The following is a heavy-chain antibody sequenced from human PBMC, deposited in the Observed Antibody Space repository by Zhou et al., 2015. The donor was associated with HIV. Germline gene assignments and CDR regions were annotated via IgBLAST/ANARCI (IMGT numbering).Heavy chain of an antibody. Sequence: QVQLVQSGAEVKKPGSSVKVSCKASGGTFSSYAISWVRQAPGQGLEWMGWINPNSGGTNYAQKFQGRVTMTRDTSISTAYMELSRLRSDDTAVYYCARDGGGSGSYIYWGQGTLVTVSS. CDR1: GGTFSSYA. V-gene: IGHV1-2*02. CDR2: INPNSGGT. D-gene: IGHD3-10*01. CDR3: ARDGGGSGSYIY. J-gene: IGHJ4*02.